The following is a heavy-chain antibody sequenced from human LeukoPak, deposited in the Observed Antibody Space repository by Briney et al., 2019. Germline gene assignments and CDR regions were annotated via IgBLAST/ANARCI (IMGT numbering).Heavy chain of an antibody. CDR2: VNRDGSST. Sequence: GGSLRLSCAASGFTFSDYWMHWVRQAPGKGLVWVSRVNRDGSSTSYVDSVKGRFTISRDNAKNTLSLQMNSLRAEDTAVYYCARDRSISAAGDTYWGQGTLVTVSS. J-gene: IGHJ4*02. CDR1: GFTFSDYW. V-gene: IGHV3-74*01. CDR3: ARDRSISAAGDTY. D-gene: IGHD6-13*01.